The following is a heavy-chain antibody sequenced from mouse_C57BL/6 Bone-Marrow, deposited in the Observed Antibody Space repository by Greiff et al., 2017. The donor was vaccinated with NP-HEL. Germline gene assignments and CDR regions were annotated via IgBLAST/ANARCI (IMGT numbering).Heavy chain of an antibody. CDR1: GFTFSSYA. V-gene: IGHV5-4*03. Sequence: EVMLVESGGGLVKPGGSLKLSCTASGFTFSSYAMSWVRQTPEKRLEWVATISDGGSYTYYPDNVKGRFTISRDNAKNNLYLQMSHLKSEDTAMYYCARTTLTREGGYFDYWGQGTTLTVSS. CDR2: ISDGGSYT. D-gene: IGHD2-1*01. J-gene: IGHJ2*01. CDR3: ARTTLTREGGYFDY.